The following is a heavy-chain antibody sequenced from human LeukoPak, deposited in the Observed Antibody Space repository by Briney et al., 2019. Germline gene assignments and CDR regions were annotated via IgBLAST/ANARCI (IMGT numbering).Heavy chain of an antibody. CDR1: GYTFTANY. J-gene: IGHJ5*01. Sequence: GASVKVSCKASGYTFTANYIHWVRQAPGQGLEWMGWINPNTGGTNFAQRFQGRGTMTRDTSISTAYMHLTTLRTDDTAIYYCARDRSSSFYTGSFWFDSWGQGTLLTVSS. D-gene: IGHD6-13*01. CDR2: INPNTGGT. V-gene: IGHV1-2*02. CDR3: ARDRSSSFYTGSFWFDS.